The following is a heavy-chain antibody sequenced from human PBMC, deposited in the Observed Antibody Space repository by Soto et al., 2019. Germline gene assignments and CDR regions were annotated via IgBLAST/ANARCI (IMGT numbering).Heavy chain of an antibody. D-gene: IGHD6-13*01. V-gene: IGHV3-30*18. Sequence: GGSLRLSSAASGFTFSSYGMHWVRQAPGKGLEWVAVISYDGSNKYYADSVKGRFTISRDNSKNTLYLQMNSLRAEDTAVYYCAKWLYSRGGYWGQGTLVTVSS. CDR2: ISYDGSNK. CDR3: AKWLYSRGGY. J-gene: IGHJ4*02. CDR1: GFTFSSYG.